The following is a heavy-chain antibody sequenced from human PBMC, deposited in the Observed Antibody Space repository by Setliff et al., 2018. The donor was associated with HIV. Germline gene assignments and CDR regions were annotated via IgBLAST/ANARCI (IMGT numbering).Heavy chain of an antibody. Sequence: SETLSLTCSVSGYSINTAYYWGWIRQSPGKGLEWIGGFHHSGSTHYNPSLKSRVTISLDTSNNHFSLKLSSVTAADTAVYYCARRDCGGDCSINWFDPWGQGTLVTVSS. CDR2: FHHSGST. D-gene: IGHD2-21*02. CDR3: ARRDCGGDCSINWFDP. J-gene: IGHJ5*02. V-gene: IGHV4-38-2*01. CDR1: GYSINTAYY.